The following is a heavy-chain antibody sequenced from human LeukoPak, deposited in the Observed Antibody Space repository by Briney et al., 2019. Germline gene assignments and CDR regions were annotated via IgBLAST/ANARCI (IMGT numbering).Heavy chain of an antibody. CDR3: AITVPFGY. V-gene: IGHV3-30*02. D-gene: IGHD4-17*01. J-gene: IGHJ4*02. Sequence: PGGSLRLSCAASGFTFSSYGMHWVRQAPGKGLEWVAFIRYDGSNKYYADSVKGRFTISRDNSKNTLYLQMNRLKAEDTALFYCAITVPFGYWGQGTLVTVSS. CDR1: GFTFSSYG. CDR2: IRYDGSNK.